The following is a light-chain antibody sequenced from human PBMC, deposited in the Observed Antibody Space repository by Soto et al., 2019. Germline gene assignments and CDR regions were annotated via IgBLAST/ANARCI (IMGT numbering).Light chain of an antibody. J-gene: IGLJ1*01. CDR2: DVS. Sequence: QSALTQPRSVSGSPGQSVTISCTGTSSDVGIYNYVSWYQQHPGKAPKLMIYDVSKRPSGVPDRFSGSKSGNTASLTISGLQAEDEADYYCCSYAGSYTLGVFGTGTKVTVL. CDR1: SSDVGIYNY. V-gene: IGLV2-11*01. CDR3: CSYAGSYTLGV.